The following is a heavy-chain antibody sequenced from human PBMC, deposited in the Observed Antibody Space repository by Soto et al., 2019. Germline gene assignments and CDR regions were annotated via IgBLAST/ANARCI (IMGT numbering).Heavy chain of an antibody. CDR1: GGSISSYY. V-gene: IGHV4-59*01. D-gene: IGHD3-3*01. CDR2: IYYSGST. J-gene: IGHJ6*02. Sequence: KTSETLSLTCTVSGGSISSYYWSWIRQPPGKGLEWIGYIYYSGSTNYNPSLKSRVTISVDTSKNQFSLKLSSVTAADTAVYYCARASHYYDFWSGYQPRYYYYGMDVWGQGITVTVSS. CDR3: ARASHYYDFWSGYQPRYYYYGMDV.